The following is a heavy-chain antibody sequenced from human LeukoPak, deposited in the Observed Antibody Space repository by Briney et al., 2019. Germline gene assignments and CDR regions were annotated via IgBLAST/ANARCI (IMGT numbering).Heavy chain of an antibody. V-gene: IGHV4-30-4*01. CDR2: IYYSGST. CDR1: GGSISSGDYY. J-gene: IGHJ4*02. D-gene: IGHD5-18*01. CDR3: ARGSPSGYSYGLDY. Sequence: PSETLSLTCTVSGGSISSGDYYWSWLRQPPGKGLGWIGYIYYSGSTYYNPSLESRVTISVDTSKNQFSLKLSSVTAADTAVYYCARGSPSGYSYGLDYWGQGTLVTASS.